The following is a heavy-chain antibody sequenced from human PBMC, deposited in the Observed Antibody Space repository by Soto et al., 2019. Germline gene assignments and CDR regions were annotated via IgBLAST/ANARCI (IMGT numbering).Heavy chain of an antibody. V-gene: IGHV4-34*01. D-gene: IGHD6-19*01. CDR2: INHSGST. Sequence: QVQLQQWGAGLLKPSETLSLTCAVYGGSFSGYYWSWIRQPPGKGLEWIGEINHSGSTNYNPSLKNRGTRSVATSKTRFCLKLSSVTAADTAVYYCARIGGKGIAVDGIYYYYYGMDVWGQGTTVTVSS. J-gene: IGHJ6*02. CDR3: ARIGGKGIAVDGIYYYYYGMDV. CDR1: GGSFSGYY.